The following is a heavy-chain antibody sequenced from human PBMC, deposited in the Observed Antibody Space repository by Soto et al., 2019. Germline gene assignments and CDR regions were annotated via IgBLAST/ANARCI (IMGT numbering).Heavy chain of an antibody. V-gene: IGHV1-18*01. CDR3: ARVREGSGWGWFDP. CDR1: GYTFTNYD. CDR2: ISAYNGNT. Sequence: QVQLVQSGAEVKKPGASVKVSCKASGYTFTNYDISWVRQAPGQGLEWMGWISAYNGNTNYAQKLLGRVTMTTDTSTTTPYMELRSLRSDDTAVYYCARVREGSGWGWFDPWGQGTLVTVSS. J-gene: IGHJ5*02. D-gene: IGHD6-19*01.